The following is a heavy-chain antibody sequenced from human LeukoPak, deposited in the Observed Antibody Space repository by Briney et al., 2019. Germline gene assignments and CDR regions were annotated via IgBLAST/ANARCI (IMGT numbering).Heavy chain of an antibody. J-gene: IGHJ4*02. Sequence: PGGSLRLSCAASGFIFSNDAMHWVRQAPGKGLEWVAFIWFDGSNKHYADSVKGRFTISRDNSEDTLYLQMNSLRAEDTAVYYCARPNLIQLWFYNNNRCIDYWGQGTLVTVSS. CDR3: ARPNLIQLWFYNNNRCIDY. D-gene: IGHD5-18*01. CDR1: GFIFSNDA. CDR2: IWFDGSNK. V-gene: IGHV3-33*01.